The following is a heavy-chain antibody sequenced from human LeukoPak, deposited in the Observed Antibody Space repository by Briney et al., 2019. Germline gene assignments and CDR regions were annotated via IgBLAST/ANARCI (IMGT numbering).Heavy chain of an antibody. J-gene: IGHJ6*02. Sequence: ASVKVSCKASGYTFTSHDISWVRQAPGQGLEWMGWISPYNGNTNYAQKLQGRVTMTTDTSTSTAYMELSSLRSEDTAVYYCATGLTMVRGRLTRYYYYYYGMDVWGQGTTVTVSS. CDR3: ATGLTMVRGRLTRYYYYYYGMDV. V-gene: IGHV1-18*01. CDR2: ISPYNGNT. D-gene: IGHD3-10*01. CDR1: GYTFTSHD.